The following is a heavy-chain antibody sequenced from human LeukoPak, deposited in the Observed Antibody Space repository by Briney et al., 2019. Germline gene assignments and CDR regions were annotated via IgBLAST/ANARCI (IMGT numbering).Heavy chain of an antibody. V-gene: IGHV1-2*02. CDR2: MNPNSGGT. Sequence: GASVKVSCKASGYTFTSYDINWVRQATGQGLEWMGWMNPNSGGTNYAQKFQGRVTMTRDTSISTAYMELSRLRSDDTAVYYCARAPTFSQQLVRDWFDPWGQGTLVTVSS. D-gene: IGHD6-13*01. J-gene: IGHJ5*02. CDR1: GYTFTSYD. CDR3: ARAPTFSQQLVRDWFDP.